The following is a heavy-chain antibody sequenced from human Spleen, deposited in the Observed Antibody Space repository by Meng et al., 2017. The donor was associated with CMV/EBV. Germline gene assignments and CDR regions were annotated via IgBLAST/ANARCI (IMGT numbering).Heavy chain of an antibody. J-gene: IGHJ4*02. CDR2: IYPGDSDT. D-gene: IGHD3-9*01. CDR1: GYTFNTYW. CDR3: ARSYDVLTAYLNYFDH. V-gene: IGHV5-51*01. Sequence: SGYTFNTYWIGWVRQMPGKGLEWMGVIYPGDSDTKYSPSLQGQVTISADKSTNTAYLHFSSLKASDTAVYYCARSYDVLTAYLNYFDHWGQGTLVTVSS.